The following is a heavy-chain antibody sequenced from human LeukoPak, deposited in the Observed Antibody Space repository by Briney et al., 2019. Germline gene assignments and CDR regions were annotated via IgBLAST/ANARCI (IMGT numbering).Heavy chain of an antibody. CDR2: INSGGDT. V-gene: IGHV4-4*02. J-gene: IGHJ6*03. Sequence: GSLRLSCTTSGFSFSRDWMTWVRQPPGKGLEWIGDINSGGDTNYNPSLKSRVTLSVDTSKNQFSLRLTSVTAADTAMYYCARTYAIVGTTAYYFYYYYMDVWAKETMVTISS. D-gene: IGHD1-26*01. CDR1: GFSFSRDW. CDR3: ARTYAIVGTTAYYFYYYYMDV.